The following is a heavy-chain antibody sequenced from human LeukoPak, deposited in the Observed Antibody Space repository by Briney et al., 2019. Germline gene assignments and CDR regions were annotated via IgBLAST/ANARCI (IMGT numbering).Heavy chain of an antibody. CDR3: ARHSAVACSSTNCHTYGNYFDF. CDR2: IYHSGST. J-gene: IGHJ4*02. Sequence: PSETLSLTCAVSGYSISSAYYWGWIRQPPGKGLEWIGSIYHSGSTYYNPSLKSRVTISVDTSKNQFSLRLSSVTAADTAVYYCARHSAVACSSTNCHTYGNYFDFWGQGTLVTVSS. V-gene: IGHV4-38-2*01. CDR1: GYSISSAYY. D-gene: IGHD2-2*02.